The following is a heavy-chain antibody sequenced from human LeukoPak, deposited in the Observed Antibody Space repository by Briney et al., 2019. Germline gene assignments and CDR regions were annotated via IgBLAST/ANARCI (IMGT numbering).Heavy chain of an antibody. CDR1: GFTFSSYA. CDR3: AKAADDSSGYYYENQYFFDY. D-gene: IGHD3-22*01. V-gene: IGHV3-30-3*01. CDR2: ISYDGSNK. Sequence: GRSLRLSCAASGFTFSSYAMHWVRQAPGKGLEWGAVISYDGSNKYYADSVKGRFTISRDNSKNTLYLQMNSLRAEDTAVFYCAKAADDSSGYYYENQYFFDYWGQGTLVTVSS. J-gene: IGHJ4*02.